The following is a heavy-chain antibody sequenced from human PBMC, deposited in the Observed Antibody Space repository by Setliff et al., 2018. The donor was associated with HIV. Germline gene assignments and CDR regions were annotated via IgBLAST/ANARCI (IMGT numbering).Heavy chain of an antibody. Sequence: GGSLRLSCAASGFTFSDYQMNWVRQAPGKGLEWISYISGSGGTKDYLDSVKGRFTISRDNAKSSLYLHMNSLRAEDSAVYYCVKSQWLRFDVFDVWGQGTMVTVSS. D-gene: IGHD5-12*01. CDR1: GFTFSDYQ. J-gene: IGHJ3*01. CDR2: ISGSGGTK. CDR3: VKSQWLRFDVFDV. V-gene: IGHV3-11*01.